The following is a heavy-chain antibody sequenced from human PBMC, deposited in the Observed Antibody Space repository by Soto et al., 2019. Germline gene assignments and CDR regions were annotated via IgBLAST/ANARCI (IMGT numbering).Heavy chain of an antibody. Sequence: EVQLVESGGGLVQPGRSLRLSCAASGFSFSTYWMSWVRQAPGKGLEWVANIKQAGSEKYYVASVKGRLTISRDNAKNARYLKMNCLRVEDAAVYYCAIAGPYCTVSGATCHPPWFDPWGQGTLVTVSS. CDR3: AIAGPYCTVSGATCHPPWFDP. CDR2: IKQAGSEK. V-gene: IGHV3-7*01. D-gene: IGHD2-8*02. J-gene: IGHJ5*02. CDR1: GFSFSTYW.